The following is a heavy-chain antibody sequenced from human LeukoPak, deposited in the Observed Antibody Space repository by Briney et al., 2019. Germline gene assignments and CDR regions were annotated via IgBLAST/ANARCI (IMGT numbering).Heavy chain of an antibody. CDR2: INHSGST. J-gene: IGHJ4*02. CDR1: GGSFSGYY. Sequence: SETLSLTCAVYGGSFSGYYWSWIRQPPGKGLEWIGEINHSGSTNYNPSLKSRVTISVDTSKDQFSLKLSSVTAADTAVYYCAHAEKVAGTIDYWGQGTLVTVSS. CDR3: AHAEKVAGTIDY. D-gene: IGHD6-19*01. V-gene: IGHV4-34*01.